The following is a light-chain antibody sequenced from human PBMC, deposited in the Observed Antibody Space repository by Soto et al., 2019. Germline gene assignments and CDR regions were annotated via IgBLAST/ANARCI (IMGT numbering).Light chain of an antibody. J-gene: IGKJ1*01. V-gene: IGKV3-11*01. CDR3: QQRSYWWT. CDR2: DAS. Sequence: EIVLTQSPATLSLSPGERATLSCRASQGVSSYLAWYQQKPGQAPRLLIYDASNRATGIPARFSGSGSGTDVTRTISSLEPEDFAVYYCQQRSYWWTFGQGPEVDIK. CDR1: QGVSSY.